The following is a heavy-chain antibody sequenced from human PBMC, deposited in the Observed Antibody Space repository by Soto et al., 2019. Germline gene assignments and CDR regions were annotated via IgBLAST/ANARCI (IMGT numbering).Heavy chain of an antibody. CDR2: ISSSGSTI. D-gene: IGHD3-16*01. CDR1: GFTFSDYY. CDR3: ARDLGPGAPYKWFDP. V-gene: IGHV3-11*01. Sequence: GGSLRLSCAASGFTFSDYYMSWIRQAPGKGLEWVSYISSSGSTIYYADSVKGRFTISRDNAKNSLYLQMNSLRAEDTAVYYCARDLGPGAPYKWFDPWGQGTLVTVSS. J-gene: IGHJ5*02.